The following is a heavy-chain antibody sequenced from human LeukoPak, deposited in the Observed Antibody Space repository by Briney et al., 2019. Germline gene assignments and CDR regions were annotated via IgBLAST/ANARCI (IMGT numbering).Heavy chain of an antibody. CDR1: GYSFTNYY. CDR3: ARDYYYDSSPGGMDV. CDR2: INPSGGST. V-gene: IGHV1-46*01. J-gene: IGHJ6*02. Sequence: GASVKVSCKASGYSFTNYYMHWVRQAPGQGLEWMGIINPSGGSTSYAQKFQGRVTMTRDTSTSTVYMELSSLRSEDTAVYYCARDYYYDSSPGGMDVWGQGTTVTVSS. D-gene: IGHD3-22*01.